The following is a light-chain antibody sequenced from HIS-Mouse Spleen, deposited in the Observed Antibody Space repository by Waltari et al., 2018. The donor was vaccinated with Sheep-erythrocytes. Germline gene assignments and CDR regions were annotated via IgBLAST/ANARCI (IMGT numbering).Light chain of an antibody. CDR1: KLGAKY. CDR3: QAWDSSHVV. Sequence: SYELTQPPSASVSPGQTASITCSGDKLGAKYACWYQQKPGQSPVLVIYQDSKRPSGIPERFSGSNSGNTATLTISGTQAMDEADYYCQAWDSSHVVFGGGTKLTVL. CDR2: QDS. V-gene: IGLV3-1*01. J-gene: IGLJ2*01.